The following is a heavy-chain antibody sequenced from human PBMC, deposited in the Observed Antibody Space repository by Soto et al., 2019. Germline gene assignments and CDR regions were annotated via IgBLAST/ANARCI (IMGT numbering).Heavy chain of an antibody. Sequence: QVQLVESGGGVVQPGRSLRLSCAASGFTFSSYGMHWVRQAPGKGLEWVAVISYDGSNKYYADSVKGRFTISRDNSKNTLYLQMNSLRAEDTAVYYCAKDPVGYCSGGSCLGPDYWGQGTLVTVSS. J-gene: IGHJ4*02. V-gene: IGHV3-30*18. D-gene: IGHD2-15*01. CDR3: AKDPVGYCSGGSCLGPDY. CDR1: GFTFSSYG. CDR2: ISYDGSNK.